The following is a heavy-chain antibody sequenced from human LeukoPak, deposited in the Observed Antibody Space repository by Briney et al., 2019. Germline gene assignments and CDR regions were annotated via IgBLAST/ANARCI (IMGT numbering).Heavy chain of an antibody. V-gene: IGHV3-30*18. CDR3: AKDDYSRGLNFDY. J-gene: IGHJ4*02. CDR1: GFTFSNYG. Sequence: GRSLRLSCVASGFTFSNYGMHWVRQAPGKGLEWVALISYDGSNKYYADSMKGRFTISRDNSKNTLYVEMNSLRAEDTAVYYCAKDDYSRGLNFDYGGQGTLVTASS. CDR2: ISYDGSNK. D-gene: IGHD6-19*01.